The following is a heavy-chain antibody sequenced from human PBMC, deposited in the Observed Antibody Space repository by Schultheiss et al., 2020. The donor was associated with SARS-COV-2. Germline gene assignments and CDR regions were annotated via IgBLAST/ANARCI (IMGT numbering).Heavy chain of an antibody. V-gene: IGHV4-31*03. D-gene: IGHD5-18*01. Sequence: TLSLTCTVSGGSISSSSYYWSWIRQHPGKGLEWIGYIYYSGSTYYNPSLKSRVTISVDTSKNQFSLKLSSVTAADTAVYYCAMNRGYSYGYFGYWGQGTLVTVSS. J-gene: IGHJ4*02. CDR2: IYYSGST. CDR3: AMNRGYSYGYFGY. CDR1: GGSISSSSYY.